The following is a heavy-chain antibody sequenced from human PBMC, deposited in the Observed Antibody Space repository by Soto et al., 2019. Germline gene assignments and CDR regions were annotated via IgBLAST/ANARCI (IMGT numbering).Heavy chain of an antibody. Sequence: QVQLQQWGAGLLKPSETLSLTCAVYGGSFSGYYWSWIRQPPGKGLEWIGEINHSGSTNYNPSLTSRVTISVDTSKNQFSLKLSSVTAADTAVYYCARGHRYSSSSYRSSSSWYGKDYWGQGTLVTVSS. CDR2: INHSGST. J-gene: IGHJ4*02. V-gene: IGHV4-34*01. CDR3: ARGHRYSSSSYRSSSSWYGKDY. D-gene: IGHD6-13*01. CDR1: GGSFSGYY.